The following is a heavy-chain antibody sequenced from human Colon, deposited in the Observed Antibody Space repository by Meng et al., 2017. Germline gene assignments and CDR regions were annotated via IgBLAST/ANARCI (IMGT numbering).Heavy chain of an antibody. D-gene: IGHD3-22*01. CDR2: IIPMFHSV. CDR3: ARGRYGSGYSPVPKLQDNYFDN. Sequence: SVKVSCKASGGTFSSYALSWVRQAPGQGLEWMGEIIPMFHSVDYAQNFQGRVTITADNSTTTVYMELRSLKSEDTAVYYCARGRYGSGYSPVPKLQDNYFDNWGQGTLVTVSS. J-gene: IGHJ4*02. V-gene: IGHV1-69*06. CDR1: GGTFSSYA.